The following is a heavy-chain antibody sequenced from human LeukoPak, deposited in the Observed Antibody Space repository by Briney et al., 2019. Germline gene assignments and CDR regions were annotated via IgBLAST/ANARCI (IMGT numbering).Heavy chain of an antibody. Sequence: ASVKVSCKASGYTFTSYGISWVRQAPGQGLEWMGWISAYNGNTNYAQKLQGRVTMTTDTSTSTAYMELRSLRSDDTAVYYCARATPRHYGGPMGGNWFDPWGQGTPVTVSS. J-gene: IGHJ5*02. CDR2: ISAYNGNT. CDR1: GYTFTSYG. D-gene: IGHD4-23*01. V-gene: IGHV1-18*01. CDR3: ARATPRHYGGPMGGNWFDP.